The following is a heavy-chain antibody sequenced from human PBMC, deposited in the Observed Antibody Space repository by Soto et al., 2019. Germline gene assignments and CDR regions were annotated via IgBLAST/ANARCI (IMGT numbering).Heavy chain of an antibody. J-gene: IGHJ6*02. D-gene: IGHD3-3*01. CDR2: INPGNGNT. Sequence: QVQLVQSGSEVKKPGASVKISCRASGYAFSTSAMNWVRQAPGQRLEWMGWINPGNGNTKYSQKFQGRVTITRDTSASTAYMELSSLTAEDTAIYYCARDYYDFWSGFSSSNYGMDLWGQGTTVTVSS. CDR1: GYAFSTSA. CDR3: ARDYYDFWSGFSSSNYGMDL. V-gene: IGHV1-3*01.